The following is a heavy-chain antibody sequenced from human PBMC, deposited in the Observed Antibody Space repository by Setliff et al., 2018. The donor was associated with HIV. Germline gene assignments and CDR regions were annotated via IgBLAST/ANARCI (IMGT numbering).Heavy chain of an antibody. J-gene: IGHJ6*03. Sequence: GGSLRLSCETSGFSFSNFWMSWVRQAPGKGLEWVANVNQDESERYFVDSVRGRFTISRDNAKNSLSLQLSSLRVEDTAVYYCARDPVFRGIVATIPYYYRDVWGKGTTVTAP. CDR2: VNQDESER. D-gene: IGHD5-12*01. CDR1: GFSFSNFW. V-gene: IGHV3-7*01. CDR3: ARDPVFRGIVATIPYYYRDV.